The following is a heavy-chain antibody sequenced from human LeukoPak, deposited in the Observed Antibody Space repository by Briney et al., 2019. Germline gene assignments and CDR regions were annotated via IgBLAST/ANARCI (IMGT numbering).Heavy chain of an antibody. CDR1: GYIFTSYY. Sequence: GASVKVSCKASGYIFTSYYMHWVRQAPGQGLEWMGIINPSGGSTSYAQKFQGRVTMTRDTSTSTVYMELSSLRSEDTAVYYCARAPRYCSSTSCSITRFDPWGQGTLVTVSS. V-gene: IGHV1-46*01. J-gene: IGHJ5*02. CDR3: ARAPRYCSSTSCSITRFDP. D-gene: IGHD2-2*01. CDR2: INPSGGST.